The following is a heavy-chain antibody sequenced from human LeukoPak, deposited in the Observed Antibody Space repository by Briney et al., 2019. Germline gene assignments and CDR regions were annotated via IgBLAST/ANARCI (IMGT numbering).Heavy chain of an antibody. J-gene: IGHJ4*02. CDR2: FDPEDGET. CDR3: ARGDGFTLDF. D-gene: IGHD5-24*01. CDR1: GYTLTELS. Sequence: ASVKVSCKVSGYTLTELSMHWVRQAPGKGLEWMGGFDPEDGETIYAQKFQGRVTITRDASANIAYMELTSLRSEDTAVYYCARGDGFTLDFWGQGTPVTVSS. V-gene: IGHV1-24*01.